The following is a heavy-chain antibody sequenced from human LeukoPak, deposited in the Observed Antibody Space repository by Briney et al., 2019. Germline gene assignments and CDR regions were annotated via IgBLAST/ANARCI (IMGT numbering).Heavy chain of an antibody. CDR2: ISSNGGST. Sequence: GGSLRLSCAASGFTFSSYAMHWVRQTPGKGLEYVSAISSNGGSTYYANSVKGRFTISRDNSKNTLYLQMGSLRAEDMAVYYCARGGEYSYGYFLYWGQGTLVTVSS. D-gene: IGHD5-18*01. J-gene: IGHJ4*02. CDR1: GFTFSSYA. V-gene: IGHV3-64*01. CDR3: ARGGEYSYGYFLY.